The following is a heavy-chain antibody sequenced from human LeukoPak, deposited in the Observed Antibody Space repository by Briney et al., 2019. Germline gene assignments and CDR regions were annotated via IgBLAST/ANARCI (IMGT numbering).Heavy chain of an antibody. CDR1: GGSFSGYY. Sequence: SETLSLTCAVYGGSFSGYYWTWIRQPPGKGLELIGEISHSGSTNYNPSLKSRVTISVDTSKNQFSLKLSSVTAADTAVYYCARGGMNSSGLDYWGQGTLVTVSS. D-gene: IGHD3-22*01. CDR3: ARGGMNSSGLDY. V-gene: IGHV4-34*01. CDR2: ISHSGST. J-gene: IGHJ4*02.